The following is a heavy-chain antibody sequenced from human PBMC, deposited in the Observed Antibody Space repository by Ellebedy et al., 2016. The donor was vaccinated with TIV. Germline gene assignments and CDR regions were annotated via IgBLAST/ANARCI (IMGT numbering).Heavy chain of an antibody. CDR1: GGTFSSYA. CDR2: IIPIFGTA. D-gene: IGHD2-15*01. J-gene: IGHJ4*02. CDR3: ARVGSGSLLDD. V-gene: IGHV1-69*13. Sequence: AASVKVSCKASGGTFSSYAISWVRQAPGQGLEWMGGIIPIFGTANYAQKFQGRVTITADESTSTAYMELRSLRSDDTAVYYCARVGSGSLLDDWGQGTLVTVSS.